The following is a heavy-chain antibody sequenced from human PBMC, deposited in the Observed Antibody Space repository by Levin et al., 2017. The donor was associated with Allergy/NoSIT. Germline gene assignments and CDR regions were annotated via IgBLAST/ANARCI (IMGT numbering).Heavy chain of an antibody. D-gene: IGHD2-15*01. CDR2: IYYSGST. J-gene: IGHJ6*02. CDR3: AGECFSGGSCSYGMDV. Sequence: SETLSLTCTVSGGSISSYYWSWIRQPPGKGLEWVGYIYYSGSTNYNPSLKSRVIISVDTSKNQCSLRLSSVTAAGTAVYYCAGECFSGGSCSYGMDVWGEGTTVTV. CDR1: GGSISSYY. V-gene: IGHV4-59*01.